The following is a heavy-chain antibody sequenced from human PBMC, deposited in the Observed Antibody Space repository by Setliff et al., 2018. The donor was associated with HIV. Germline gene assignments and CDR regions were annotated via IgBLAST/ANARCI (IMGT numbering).Heavy chain of an antibody. CDR2: IRFDGSNK. CDR1: GFTFSSYG. CDR3: ARDGHLYGQPFDY. D-gene: IGHD3-10*01. J-gene: IGHJ4*02. V-gene: IGHV3-30*02. Sequence: GGSLRLSCAASGFTFSSYGMHWVRQAPGKGLEWVAFIRFDGSNKYYADSVRGRFTVSRDNTKNSLHLQLDSLSAEDAAVYFCARDGHLYGQPFDYWGQGALVTVSS.